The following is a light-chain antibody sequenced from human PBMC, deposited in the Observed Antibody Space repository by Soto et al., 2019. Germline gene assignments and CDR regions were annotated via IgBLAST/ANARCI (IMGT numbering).Light chain of an antibody. V-gene: IGLV2-8*01. Sequence: QSVRTQPPSASGSPGQSVAISCTVTSSDVGGYNYVSWYQQHPGKAPKLMIYEVNKRPSGVPDRFSGSKSGNTASLTVSGLQAEDEADYYCSSYAGSSNVFGTGTRSPS. CDR3: SSYAGSSNV. CDR1: SSDVGGYNY. J-gene: IGLJ1*01. CDR2: EVN.